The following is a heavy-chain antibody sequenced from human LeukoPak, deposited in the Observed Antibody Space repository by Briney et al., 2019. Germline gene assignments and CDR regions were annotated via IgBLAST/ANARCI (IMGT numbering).Heavy chain of an antibody. Sequence: GSLRLSCAASGFTFSSYGMHWVRQAPGKGLEWVAFIRYDGSNKYYADSVKGRFTISRGNAKNSLYLQMNSLRAEDMAVYYCARDMGIVTGYYVDYWGQGTLVTVSS. V-gene: IGHV3-30*02. D-gene: IGHD3-9*01. CDR2: IRYDGSNK. CDR3: ARDMGIVTGYYVDY. CDR1: GFTFSSYG. J-gene: IGHJ4*02.